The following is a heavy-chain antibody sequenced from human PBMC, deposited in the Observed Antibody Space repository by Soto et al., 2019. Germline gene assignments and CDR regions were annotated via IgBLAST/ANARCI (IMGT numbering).Heavy chain of an antibody. J-gene: IGHJ4*02. CDR1: GGSISSYY. V-gene: IGHV4-59*08. CDR2: IYYSGST. D-gene: IGHD5-12*01. Sequence: SETLSLTCTVSGGSISSYYWSWIRQPPGKGLEWIGYIYYSGSTNYNPSLKSRVTISVDTSKNQFSLKLSSVTAADTAVYYCARHGLREYSGYEWGFDYWGQGTLVTVSS. CDR3: ARHGLREYSGYEWGFDY.